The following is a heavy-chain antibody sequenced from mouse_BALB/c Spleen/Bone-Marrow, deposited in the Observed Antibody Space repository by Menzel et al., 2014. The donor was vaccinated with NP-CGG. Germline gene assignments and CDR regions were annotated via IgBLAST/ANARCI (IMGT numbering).Heavy chain of an antibody. Sequence: EAQPQQSGPELVKPGASAKMSCKASGYTFTDYYMDWVKQSHGESFAWTGRVNPYNGGTSYNQKFKGKATLTVDKSPTTAYMELNSLTSEDYAVYYCARGGSRDYSGEAPTLTASS. CDR2: VNPYNGGT. CDR3: ARGGSRDY. CDR1: GYTFTDYY. V-gene: IGHV1-19*01. J-gene: IGHJ2*01.